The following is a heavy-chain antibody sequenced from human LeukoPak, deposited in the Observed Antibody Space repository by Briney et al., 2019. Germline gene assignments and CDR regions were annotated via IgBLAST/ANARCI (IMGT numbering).Heavy chain of an antibody. D-gene: IGHD2-8*01. Sequence: ASVKVSCKASGYTFTGYYMHWVRQAPGQGHEWMGWINPNSGGTNYAQKFQGRVTMTRDTSISTAYMELSRLRSDDTAVYYCARDRSGYCTNGVCSSHPYYYYYYMDVWGKGTTVTVSS. CDR1: GYTFTGYY. J-gene: IGHJ6*03. V-gene: IGHV1-2*02. CDR3: ARDRSGYCTNGVCSSHPYYYYYYMDV. CDR2: INPNSGGT.